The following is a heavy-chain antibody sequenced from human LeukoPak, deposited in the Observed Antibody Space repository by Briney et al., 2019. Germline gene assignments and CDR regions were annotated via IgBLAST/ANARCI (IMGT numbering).Heavy chain of an antibody. CDR3: ARDVVVAAPGYYMDV. J-gene: IGHJ6*03. CDR2: INPNSGGT. D-gene: IGHD2-15*01. Sequence: ASVKVSCKASGYTFTGYYLHWVRQAPGQGLEWMGRINPNSGGTNYAQKFQGRVTMTRDTSISTAYMEVSRLRSDDTAVYYCARDVVVAAPGYYMDVWGKGTTVTVSS. CDR1: GYTFTGYY. V-gene: IGHV1-2*06.